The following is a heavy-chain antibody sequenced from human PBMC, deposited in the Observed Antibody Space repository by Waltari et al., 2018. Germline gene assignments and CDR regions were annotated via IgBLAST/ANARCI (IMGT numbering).Heavy chain of an antibody. D-gene: IGHD3-16*01. Sequence: QVQLVQSGAEVKKPGASVKVSCKASGYTFTGYYMHWVRQAPGQGLEWMGWINPNSGGTNYAQKCQGRVTMTRDTSSSTAYMELSRLRSDDTAVYYCASAPGGGHMDVWGKGTTVTVSS. CDR3: ASAPGGGHMDV. CDR2: INPNSGGT. V-gene: IGHV1-2*02. CDR1: GYTFTGYY. J-gene: IGHJ6*03.